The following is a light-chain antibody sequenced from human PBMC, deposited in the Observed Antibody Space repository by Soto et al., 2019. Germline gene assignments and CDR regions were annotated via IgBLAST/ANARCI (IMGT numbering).Light chain of an antibody. J-gene: IGKJ4*02. CDR1: QSVSSSF. CDR2: GAS. V-gene: IGKV3-20*01. Sequence: EIVLTQSPGTLSLSPGERATLSCRASQSVSSSFFAWYQKKPGQAPRLLIYGASSRATGIPDRFSGSGSGTDSTLTISRLEPEDFAVYYCQQYSSSPLTFGGGTKVEIK. CDR3: QQYSSSPLT.